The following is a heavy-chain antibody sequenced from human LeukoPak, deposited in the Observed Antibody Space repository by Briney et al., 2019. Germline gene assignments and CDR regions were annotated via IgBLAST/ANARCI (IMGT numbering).Heavy chain of an antibody. D-gene: IGHD1-26*01. J-gene: IGHJ4*02. V-gene: IGHV4-59*11. CDR1: GGSISSRY. Sequence: SETLSLTCTVSGGSISSRYWSWIRQPPGKGLEWIGHVYYSGSTNYNPSLKSRVTISVDRSKNQFSLKLSSVTAADTAVYYCARGWSVGATPFDYWGQGTLVTVSS. CDR3: ARGWSVGATPFDY. CDR2: VYYSGST.